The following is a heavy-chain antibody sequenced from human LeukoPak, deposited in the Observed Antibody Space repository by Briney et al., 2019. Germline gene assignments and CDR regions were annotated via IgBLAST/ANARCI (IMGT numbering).Heavy chain of an antibody. J-gene: IGHJ6*02. V-gene: IGHV4-59*01. Sequence: PSETLSLTCTVSGGSISSYYWSWIRQPPGKGLEWIGYMHYSGRTNYNPSLKSRATISIDTSKNQFSLKLSSVAAADTAVYYCARFEYCSSTSCGGYYYYGVDAWGQGTTVTVSS. CDR1: GGSISSYY. CDR3: ARFEYCSSTSCGGYYYYGVDA. D-gene: IGHD2-2*01. CDR2: MHYSGRT.